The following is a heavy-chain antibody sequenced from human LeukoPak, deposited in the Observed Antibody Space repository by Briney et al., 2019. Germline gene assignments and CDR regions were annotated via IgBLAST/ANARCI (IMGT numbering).Heavy chain of an antibody. CDR3: ARTLSRLNHYGDSAADS. CDR1: GYTFTSSD. J-gene: IGHJ4*02. Sequence: ASVKVSCKASGYTFTSSDINWVRQATGQGLGWMGWMNPNSGNTGYAQKFQGRVTLTRDTSISTAYMELTSLRSEDTAVYYCARTLSRLNHYGDSAADSWGQGTLVTVSS. D-gene: IGHD4-17*01. CDR2: MNPNSGNT. V-gene: IGHV1-8*01.